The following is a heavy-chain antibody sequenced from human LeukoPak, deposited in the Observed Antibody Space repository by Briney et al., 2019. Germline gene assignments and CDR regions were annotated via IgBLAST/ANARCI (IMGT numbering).Heavy chain of an antibody. V-gene: IGHV3-23*01. Sequence: GGSLRLSCAASGFTFSSYAMSWVRQAPRKGLEWVSAISGSGGSTYYADSVKGRFTISRDNSENTLYLQMNSLRAEDTAVYYCAKEVVAVYDAFDIWGQGTMVTVSS. J-gene: IGHJ3*02. CDR2: ISGSGGST. CDR3: AKEVVAVYDAFDI. D-gene: IGHD2-15*01. CDR1: GFTFSSYA.